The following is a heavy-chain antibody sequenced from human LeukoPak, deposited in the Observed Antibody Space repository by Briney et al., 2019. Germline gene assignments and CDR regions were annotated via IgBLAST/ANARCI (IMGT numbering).Heavy chain of an antibody. CDR1: GYTFTIYG. CDR3: ARDNFADVVVPAAMLGPYYYYGMDV. CDR2: ISAYNGNT. J-gene: IGHJ6*02. D-gene: IGHD2-2*01. Sequence: ASVKVSCKASGYTFTIYGISWVRQAPGQGLEWMGWISAYNGNTNYAQKLQGRVTMTTDTSTSTAYMELRSLRSDDTAVYYCARDNFADVVVPAAMLGPYYYYGMDVWGQGTTVTVSS. V-gene: IGHV1-18*01.